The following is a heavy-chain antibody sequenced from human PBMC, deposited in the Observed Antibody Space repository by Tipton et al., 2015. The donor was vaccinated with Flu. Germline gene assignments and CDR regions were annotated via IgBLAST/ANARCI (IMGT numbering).Heavy chain of an antibody. V-gene: IGHV4-34*01. CDR3: ARVRMVRGVIGYYYYGMDV. CDR1: GGSFSGYY. CDR2: INHSGST. Sequence: TLSLTCAVYGGSFSGYYWSWIRQPPGKGLEWIGGINHSGSTNYNPSLKSRVTISVDTSKNQFSLKLSSVTAADTAVYYCARVRMVRGVIGYYYYGMDVWGQGTTVTVSS. D-gene: IGHD3-10*01. J-gene: IGHJ6*02.